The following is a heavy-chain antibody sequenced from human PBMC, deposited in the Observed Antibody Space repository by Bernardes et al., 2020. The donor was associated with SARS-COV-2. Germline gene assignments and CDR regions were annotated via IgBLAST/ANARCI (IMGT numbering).Heavy chain of an antibody. Sequence: ASVKVSCKASGYTFTSYGISWVRQAPGQGLEWMGWISAYNGNTNYAQKLQGRVTMTTDTSTSTAYMELRSLRSDDTAVYYCARDYSSSWRGVSDYWGQGTLVTVSS. CDR3: ARDYSSSWRGVSDY. V-gene: IGHV1-18*01. D-gene: IGHD6-13*01. CDR2: ISAYNGNT. CDR1: GYTFTSYG. J-gene: IGHJ4*02.